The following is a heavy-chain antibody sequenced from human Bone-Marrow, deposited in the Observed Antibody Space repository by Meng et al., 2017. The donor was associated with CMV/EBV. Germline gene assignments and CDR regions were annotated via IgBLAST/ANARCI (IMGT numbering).Heavy chain of an antibody. J-gene: IGHJ2*01. D-gene: IGHD1-1*01. CDR3: ARGVRYTRSPRVCWYLDL. V-gene: IGHV1-2*02. Sequence: ASVKVSCKASGYTFTGYYMHWVRQAPGQGLEWMGWINPNSGGTKYEQKFQGRVTMTRDTSISKAYMELSRLRSDDTAVYYCARGVRYTRSPRVCWYLDLWGRGTLVTVSS. CDR1: GYTFTGYY. CDR2: INPNSGGT.